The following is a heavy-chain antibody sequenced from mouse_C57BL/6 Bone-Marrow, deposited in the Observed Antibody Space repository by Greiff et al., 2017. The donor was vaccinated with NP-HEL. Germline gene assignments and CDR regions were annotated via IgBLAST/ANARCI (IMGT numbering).Heavy chain of an antibody. Sequence: QVQLQQSGPELVKPGASVKISCKASGYAFSSSWMNWVKQRPGKGLEWIGRIYPGDGDTNYNGKFKGKATLTADKSSSTAYMQLSSLTSEDSAVYFCARRELYCLDYWGQGTPLTVSS. J-gene: IGHJ2*01. V-gene: IGHV1-82*01. D-gene: IGHD4-1*01. CDR1: GYAFSSSW. CDR3: ARRELYCLDY. CDR2: IYPGDGDT.